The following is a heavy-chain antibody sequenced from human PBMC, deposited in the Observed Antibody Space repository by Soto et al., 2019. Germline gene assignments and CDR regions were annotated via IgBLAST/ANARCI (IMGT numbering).Heavy chain of an antibody. J-gene: IGHJ4*02. V-gene: IGHV4-59*01. CDR3: ARDSRGYYGSGSYYKPPYYFDY. Sequence: SETLSLTCTVSGGSISSYYWSWIRQPPGKGLEWIGYIYYSGSTNYNPSLKSRVTISVDTSKNHFSLKLSSVTAADTAVYYCARDSRGYYGSGSYYKPPYYFDYWGQGTLVTVSS. D-gene: IGHD3-10*01. CDR2: IYYSGST. CDR1: GGSISSYY.